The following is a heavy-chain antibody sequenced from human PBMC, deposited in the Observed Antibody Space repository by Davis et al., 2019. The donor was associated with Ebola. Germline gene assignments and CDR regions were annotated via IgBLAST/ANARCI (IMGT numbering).Heavy chain of an antibody. J-gene: IGHJ4*02. V-gene: IGHV1-46*01. D-gene: IGHD3-22*01. CDR1: GGTFGSYA. CDR2: INPSGGST. Sequence: ASVKVSCKASGGTFGSYAISWVRQAPGQGLEWMGIINPSGGSTSYAQKFQGRVTMTRDTSTSTVYMELSSLRSEDTAVYYCAREDWGHYYDSSGYFLYWGQGTLVTVSS. CDR3: AREDWGHYYDSSGYFLY.